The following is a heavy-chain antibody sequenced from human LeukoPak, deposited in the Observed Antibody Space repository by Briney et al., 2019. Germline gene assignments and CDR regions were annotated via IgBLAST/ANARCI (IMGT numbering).Heavy chain of an antibody. CDR1: GGSISSSSYY. Sequence: PSETLSLTCTVSGGSISSSSYYWGWIRQPPGKGLEWIGSIYYSGSTYYNPSLKSRVTISVDTSKNQFSLKLSSVTAADTAVYYCARPGGDVREVEYYFDYWGQGTLVTVSP. D-gene: IGHD2-21*02. CDR2: IYYSGST. V-gene: IGHV4-39*01. J-gene: IGHJ4*02. CDR3: ARPGGDVREVEYYFDY.